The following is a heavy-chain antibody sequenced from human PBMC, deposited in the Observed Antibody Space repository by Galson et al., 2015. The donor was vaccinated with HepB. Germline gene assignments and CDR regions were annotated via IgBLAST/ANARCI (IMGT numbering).Heavy chain of an antibody. J-gene: IGHJ3*02. CDR1: GGTFGSNA. CDR2: IIPIFGTA. V-gene: IGHV1-69*13. CDR3: ATSTYYDFWSGHYRQGAFDI. D-gene: IGHD3-3*01. Sequence: SVKVSCKASGGTFGSNAISWVRQAPGQGLEWMGGIIPIFGTANYAQKFQGRVTITADESTSTAYMELSSLRSEDTAVYYCATSTYYDFWSGHYRQGAFDIWGQGTMVTVSS.